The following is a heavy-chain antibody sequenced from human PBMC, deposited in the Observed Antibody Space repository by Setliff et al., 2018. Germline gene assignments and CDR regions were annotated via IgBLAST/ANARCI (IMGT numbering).Heavy chain of an antibody. CDR2: IIPILGTT. Sequence: SVKVSCKASGGFSTHAISWVRQVPGQGLEWMGGIIPILGTTDYAQNFQGRVTITTDESTSSAYLEMSNLTSEDTAVYYCTTGLRHGVPYFDLWGQGTLVTVSS. J-gene: IGHJ4*02. CDR3: TTGLRHGVPYFDL. CDR1: GGFSTHA. D-gene: IGHD1-1*01. V-gene: IGHV1-69*05.